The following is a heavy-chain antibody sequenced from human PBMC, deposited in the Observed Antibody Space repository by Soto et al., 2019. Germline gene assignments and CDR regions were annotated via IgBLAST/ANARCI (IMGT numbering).Heavy chain of an antibody. CDR3: ARELPDGLGY. J-gene: IGHJ4*02. V-gene: IGHV1-46*01. CDR1: GYTFTSYY. CDR2: INPTGGST. Sequence: SVKVSCKASGYTFTSYYMHWVRQAPGQGLEWMGIINPTGGSTTYAQKFQGRVTMTRDTSTSTVYMELSSLRSEDTAVYYCARELPDGLGYWSQGTLVTVSS. D-gene: IGHD3-16*01.